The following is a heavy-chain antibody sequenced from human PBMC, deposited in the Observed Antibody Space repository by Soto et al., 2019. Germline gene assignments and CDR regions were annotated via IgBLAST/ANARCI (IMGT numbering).Heavy chain of an antibody. CDR2: IIPVTGST. D-gene: IGHD5-12*01. J-gene: IGHJ6*02. CDR3: ARGREFRGDGYNLYYYGMDV. V-gene: IGHV1-69*06. CDR1: GGTFSNYA. Sequence: ASVKVSCKASGGTFSNYAINWVRQAPGQGLEWMGGIIPVTGSTNYAQKFLGRATITADKSTSTAYLELSSLRSDDTAVYYCARGREFRGDGYNLYYYGMDVWGQGTTVTVS.